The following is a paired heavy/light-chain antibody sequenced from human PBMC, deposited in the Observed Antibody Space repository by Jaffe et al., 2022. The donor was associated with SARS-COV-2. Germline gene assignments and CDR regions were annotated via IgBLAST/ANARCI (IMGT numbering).Heavy chain of an antibody. CDR1: GFSLSTSGVG. CDR3: AHRRVGSDDRAWFDP. V-gene: IGHV2-5*02. J-gene: IGHJ5*02. Sequence: QITLRESGPTLLRPTETLTLTCAFSGFSLSTSGVGVGWFRQPPGKALEWLALTYWDDDERFNPSLRSRLTITKDTSENQVVLTMTDMDLMDTGTYLCAHRRVGSDDRAWFDPWGQGILVTVSS. D-gene: IGHD1-26*01. CDR2: TYWDDDE.
Light chain of an antibody. Sequence: QPVLTQPPSASASLGASVTLTCTLSSGYSYKKVDWYQLRPGKGPRFLMRVGAGGIVGSRGDGIPDRFSVLGSGLNRDLTIKNIQEEDETEYHCGTDHGSGRNFVWVFGGGTKVTVL. J-gene: IGLJ3*02. CDR2: VGAGGIVG. CDR1: SGYSYKK. V-gene: IGLV9-49*01. CDR3: GTDHGSGRNFVWV.